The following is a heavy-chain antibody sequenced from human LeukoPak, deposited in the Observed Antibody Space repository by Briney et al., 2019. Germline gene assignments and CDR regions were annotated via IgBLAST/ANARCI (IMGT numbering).Heavy chain of an antibody. CDR1: GFTFSSYG. D-gene: IGHD1-26*01. CDR3: ARDLSGSYACDY. Sequence: GRSLRLSCAGSGFTFSSYGMHWVRQAPGKGLEWVAVISYDGSNKYYADSVKGRFTISRDNSKDTQYLQMSSLRTEDTAVYYCARDLSGSYACDYWGQGTLVTVSS. V-gene: IGHV3-30*03. CDR2: ISYDGSNK. J-gene: IGHJ4*02.